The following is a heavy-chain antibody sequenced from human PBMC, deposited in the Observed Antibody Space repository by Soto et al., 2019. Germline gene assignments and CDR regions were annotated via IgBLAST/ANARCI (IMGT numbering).Heavy chain of an antibody. J-gene: IGHJ3*01. CDR1: GDSLTIGGHY. CDR2: IYHSGST. CDR3: ARGGDGFDL. Sequence: QVRLQESGPGLVRPSQTLSLTCSVSGDSLTIGGHYWTWIRQHPGKGLEWIGYIYHSGSTYYSPSLKSRVTISVDTSENQFSLKLPSMTAAETAVYYCARGGDGFDLWVQGKMVAVSS. V-gene: IGHV4-31*03.